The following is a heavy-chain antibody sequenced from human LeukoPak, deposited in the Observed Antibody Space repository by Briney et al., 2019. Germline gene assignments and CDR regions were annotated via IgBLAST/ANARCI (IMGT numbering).Heavy chain of an antibody. Sequence: SETLSLTCTVSGGSISSSSYYWGWIRQPPGTGLEWIGSIYYSGNTYYNPSLKSRVTISVDTSKNQFSLKLSSVTAADTAVYYCARINSGSYYNDMNWFDPWGQGTLVTVSS. V-gene: IGHV4-39*01. J-gene: IGHJ5*02. CDR2: IYYSGNT. CDR3: ARINSGSYYNDMNWFDP. CDR1: GGSISSSSYY. D-gene: IGHD3-10*01.